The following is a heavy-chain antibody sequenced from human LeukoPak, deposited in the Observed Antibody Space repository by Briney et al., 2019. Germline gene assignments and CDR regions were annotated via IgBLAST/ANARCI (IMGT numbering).Heavy chain of an antibody. D-gene: IGHD5-18*01. Sequence: SETLSLTCTVSGGSISSGDYYWSWIRQPPGRGLEWIGYIYYSGSTYYNPSLKSRVTISVDTSKNQFSLKLSSVTAADTAVYYCARAALQLWLHPDYWGQGTLVTVSS. V-gene: IGHV4-30-4*08. CDR2: IYYSGST. CDR3: ARAALQLWLHPDY. CDR1: GGSISSGDYY. J-gene: IGHJ4*02.